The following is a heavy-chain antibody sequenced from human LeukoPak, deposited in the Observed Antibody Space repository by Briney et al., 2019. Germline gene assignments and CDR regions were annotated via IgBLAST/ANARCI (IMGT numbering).Heavy chain of an antibody. J-gene: IGHJ5*02. V-gene: IGHV3-48*04. D-gene: IGHD2-15*01. Sequence: HPGGSLRLSCAASGFTFSSYSMNWVRQAPGKGLEWVSYISSSSSTIYYADSVKGRFTISRDNAKNSLYLQMNSLRAEDTAVYYCARAPVVVAAYDWFDPWGQGTLVTVSS. CDR3: ARAPVVVAAYDWFDP. CDR2: ISSSSSTI. CDR1: GFTFSSYS.